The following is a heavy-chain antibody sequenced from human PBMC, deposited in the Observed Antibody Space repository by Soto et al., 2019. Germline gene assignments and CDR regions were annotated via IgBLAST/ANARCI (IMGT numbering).Heavy chain of an antibody. V-gene: IGHV1-2*02. J-gene: IGHJ3*02. D-gene: IGHD3-3*01. CDR2: INPATGAA. CDR3: ARRGGVGVAGSAAFDM. Sequence: QLHLVQSGAVVKKPGASVTVSGSASGYPVTAYYMHWVRQAPGRGLEWMGGINPATGAAKYTQTFQGRVTMTRDTSTSTVFMELSGLTSEDTAVFYCARRGGVGVAGSAAFDMWGQGTLVTVSS. CDR1: GYPVTAYY.